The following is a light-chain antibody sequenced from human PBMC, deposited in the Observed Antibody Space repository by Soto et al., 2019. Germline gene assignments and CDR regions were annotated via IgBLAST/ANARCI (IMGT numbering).Light chain of an antibody. V-gene: IGKV1-5*01. Sequence: IQMTQSPSTLSASVGDTVTITCRASQSISTSLAWYQQKPGKAPNLLIYDASSLESGVPSRVRGSGSGTEFTLTISSLKPDDFETYYCQQYNSYSWTFGQGTKVDI. CDR1: QSISTS. J-gene: IGKJ1*01. CDR2: DAS. CDR3: QQYNSYSWT.